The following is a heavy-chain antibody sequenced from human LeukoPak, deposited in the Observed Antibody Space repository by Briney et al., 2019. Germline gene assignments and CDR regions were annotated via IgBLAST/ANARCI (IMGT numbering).Heavy chain of an antibody. V-gene: IGHV1-46*01. D-gene: IGHD3-10*01. CDR1: GYTFTSYY. CDR2: INPSGGST. J-gene: IGHJ6*03. CDR3: ARDSYGPGSYYNRPYYYYMDV. Sequence: GASVKVSCKASGYTFTSYYMHWVRQAPGQGHEWMGIINPSGGSTSYAQKFQGRVTMTRDMSTSTVYMELSSLRSEDTAVYYCARDSYGPGSYYNRPYYYYMDVWGKGTTVTVSS.